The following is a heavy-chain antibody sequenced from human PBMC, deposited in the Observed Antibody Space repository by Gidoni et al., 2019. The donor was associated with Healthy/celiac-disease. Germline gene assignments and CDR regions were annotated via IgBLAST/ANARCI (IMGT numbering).Heavy chain of an antibody. Sequence: QVQLVESGGGVVQPGRSLRLSCAASGFTFSSYGMHWVRQAPGKGLEWVAVIWYDGSNKYYADSVKGRFTISRDNSKNTLYLQMNSLRAEDTAVYYCASGVGATSPYYFDYWGQGTLVTVSS. D-gene: IGHD1-26*01. CDR3: ASGVGATSPYYFDY. CDR2: IWYDGSNK. CDR1: GFTFSSYG. V-gene: IGHV3-33*08. J-gene: IGHJ4*02.